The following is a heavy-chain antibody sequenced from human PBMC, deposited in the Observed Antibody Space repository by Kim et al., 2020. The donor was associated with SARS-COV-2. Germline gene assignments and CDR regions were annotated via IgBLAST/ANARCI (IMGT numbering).Heavy chain of an antibody. CDR3: AKDRGGYFGY. Sequence: STYYAAYVRGRFTISRHKSKNTLYLQMNSLGAEDTAVYYCAKDRGGYFGYWGQGTLVTVSS. CDR2: ST. V-gene: IGHV3-23*01. D-gene: IGHD3-22*01. J-gene: IGHJ4*02.